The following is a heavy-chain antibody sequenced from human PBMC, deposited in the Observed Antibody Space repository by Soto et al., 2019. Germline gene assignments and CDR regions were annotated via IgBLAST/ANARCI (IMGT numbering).Heavy chain of an antibody. CDR1: GFTFSSYA. Sequence: PGGSLRLSCAASGFTFSSYAMHWVRQAPGKGLEWVAVISYDGSNKYYADSVKGRFTISRDNSKNTLYLQMNSLRAEDTAVYYCARSTAAGIVYWGQGTLVTVSS. D-gene: IGHD6-13*01. V-gene: IGHV3-30-3*01. CDR2: ISYDGSNK. CDR3: ARSTAAGIVY. J-gene: IGHJ4*02.